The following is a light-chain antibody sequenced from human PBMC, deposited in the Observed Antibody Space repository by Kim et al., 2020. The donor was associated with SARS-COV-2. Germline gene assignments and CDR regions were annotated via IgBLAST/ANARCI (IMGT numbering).Light chain of an antibody. V-gene: IGLV2-23*02. CDR2: EVT. CDR1: SSDVGSYNL. Sequence: GQSITISCTGTSSDVGSYNLVSWYQQHPGKAPKLIIYEVTKRPSGVSNRFSGSKSGNTASLTISGLQAEDEADYYCCSYASTRTLIFGGGTQLTVL. J-gene: IGLJ2*01. CDR3: CSYASTRTLI.